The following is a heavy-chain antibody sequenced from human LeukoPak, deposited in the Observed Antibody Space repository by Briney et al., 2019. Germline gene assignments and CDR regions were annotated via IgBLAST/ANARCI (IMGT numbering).Heavy chain of an antibody. D-gene: IGHD6-19*01. Sequence: GSLRLSCMASGFRFSSYYMSWVRQAPGKGLEWVGEINHSGSTNYNPSLKSRVTISVDTSKNQFSLKLSSVTAADTAVYYCARGSRPLAVAARGRFDPWGQGTLVTVSS. J-gene: IGHJ5*02. CDR3: ARGSRPLAVAARGRFDP. CDR1: GFRFSSYY. V-gene: IGHV4-34*01. CDR2: INHSGST.